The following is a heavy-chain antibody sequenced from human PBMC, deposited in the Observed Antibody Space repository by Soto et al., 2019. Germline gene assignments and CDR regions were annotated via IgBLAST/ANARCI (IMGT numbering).Heavy chain of an antibody. CDR2: INSIGSTI. J-gene: IGHJ4*02. CDR1: GFTFSDYT. Sequence: GGSLRLSCTASGFTFSDYTMSWIRQAPGKGLEWIAYINSIGSTIYYADSVKGRFTVSRDNAKNSLYLQMNNLRAEDTAVYYCAISLSFMTPVTGTLWGKGTRVTSPQ. CDR3: AISLSFMTPVTGTL. V-gene: IGHV3-11*01. D-gene: IGHD6-19*01.